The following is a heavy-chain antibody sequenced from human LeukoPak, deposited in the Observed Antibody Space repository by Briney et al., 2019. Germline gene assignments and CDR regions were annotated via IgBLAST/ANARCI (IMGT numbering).Heavy chain of an antibody. CDR1: GGSISSYY. J-gene: IGHJ6*02. V-gene: IGHV4-59*01. D-gene: IGHD2-15*01. CDR3: AREGYCSGGSCYYYYGMDV. CDR2: IYYSGST. Sequence: PSETLSLTCTVSGGSISSYYWSWIRQPPGKGLEWIGYIYYSGSTNYNPSLKSRVTISVDTSKNQFSLKLSSVTAADTAVYYCAREGYCSGGSCYYYYGMDVWGQGTTATVSS.